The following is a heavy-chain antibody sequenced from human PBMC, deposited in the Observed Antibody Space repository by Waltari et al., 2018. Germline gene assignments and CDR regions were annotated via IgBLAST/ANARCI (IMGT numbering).Heavy chain of an antibody. D-gene: IGHD2-2*01. CDR2: IIPILGIA. V-gene: IGHV1-69*08. Sequence: QVQLVQSGAEVKKPGSSVKVSCKASGGTFSSYTISWLRQAPGQGLEWMGRIIPILGIANYAQKFQGRVTITADKSTSTAYMELSSLRSEDTAVYYCAREGIVVVPAAMYNWFDPWGQGTLVTVSS. CDR1: GGTFSSYT. J-gene: IGHJ5*02. CDR3: AREGIVVVPAAMYNWFDP.